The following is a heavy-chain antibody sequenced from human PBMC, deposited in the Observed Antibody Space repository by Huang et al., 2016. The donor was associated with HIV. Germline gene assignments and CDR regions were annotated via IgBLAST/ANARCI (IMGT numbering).Heavy chain of an antibody. Sequence: EVQLVESGGGLIQPGGSLRLSCAASGFTVSSNYMSWVRPAPGKGREWVSVSYSDDSTCFADSVKGRFTISRDNSKNTLYLQMNSLRAEDTAVYYCAAQWELRGGVDFWGQGTLVTVSS. CDR1: GFTVSSNY. CDR2: SYSDDST. J-gene: IGHJ4*02. CDR3: AAQWELRGGVDF. D-gene: IGHD1-26*01. V-gene: IGHV3-53*01.